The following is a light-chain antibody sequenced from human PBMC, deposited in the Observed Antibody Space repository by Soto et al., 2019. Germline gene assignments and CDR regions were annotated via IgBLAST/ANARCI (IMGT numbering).Light chain of an antibody. CDR2: GAS. Sequence: DIQMTQSPSSLSASVGDRVTITCRANQSISTYLNWYQQKPGKAPKVLIYGASSLQSGVPSRFSGGGSGTDFTLSISSLQPEDFATYYCQQTYRAPLTFGGGTNVEIK. CDR3: QQTYRAPLT. J-gene: IGKJ4*01. V-gene: IGKV1-39*01. CDR1: QSISTY.